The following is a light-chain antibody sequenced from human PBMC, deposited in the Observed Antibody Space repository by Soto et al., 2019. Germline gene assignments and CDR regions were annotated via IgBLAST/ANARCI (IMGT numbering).Light chain of an antibody. Sequence: QAVVTQEPSLTLSPGGTVTLTCGSSTGAVTSGHYPYWFQQKPGQATRTLIYDTSNKHSWTPARFSGSLLGGKAALTLSGAQPEDEAEYYCLLSYNGARQKVFGTGTKVTVL. CDR3: LLSYNGARQKV. J-gene: IGLJ1*01. CDR2: DTS. V-gene: IGLV7-46*01. CDR1: TGAVTSGHY.